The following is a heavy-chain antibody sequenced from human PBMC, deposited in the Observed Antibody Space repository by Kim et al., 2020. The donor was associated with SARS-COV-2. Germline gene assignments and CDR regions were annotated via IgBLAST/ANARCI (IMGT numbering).Heavy chain of an antibody. D-gene: IGHD3-10*01. CDR2: VVGGDSDT. J-gene: IGHJ4*01. Sequence: GGSLRLSCTATGFTFSNYAMSWVRQAPGKGLEWVSTVVGGDSDTYYANSVKGRFTISRDNSKNTLYLQMNNQRVEDTALYYCAKGDDYHGSGGGIYYFD. CDR3: AKGDDYHGSGGGIYYFD. V-gene: IGHV3-23*01. CDR1: GFTFSNYA.